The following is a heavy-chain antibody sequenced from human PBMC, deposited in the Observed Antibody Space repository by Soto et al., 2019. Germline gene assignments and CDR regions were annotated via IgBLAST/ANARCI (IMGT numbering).Heavy chain of an antibody. CDR3: ARDPLSDGDDVCTTFDI. V-gene: IGHV4-30-4*01. J-gene: IGHJ3*02. D-gene: IGHD4-17*01. Sequence: QVQLQESGPGLVKPSQTLSLTCTVSVGSISSGDYYWSWIRQPPGKGLEWIGYIYYSESTDNNPSLKSRVNITVDTSKNPFTLKLSSVTAADTAVYSCARDPLSDGDDVCTTFDIWGQGTMVTVSS. CDR2: IYYSEST. CDR1: VGSISSGDYY.